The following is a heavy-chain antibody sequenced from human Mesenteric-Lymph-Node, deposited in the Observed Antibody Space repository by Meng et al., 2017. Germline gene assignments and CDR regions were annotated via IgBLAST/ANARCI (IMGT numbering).Heavy chain of an antibody. D-gene: IGHD4-17*01. CDR1: GFTFSSYW. CDR2: IKQDGSEK. CDR3: ARDRVGDYPNPTPDYYFVY. V-gene: IGHV3-7*01. J-gene: IGHJ4*02. Sequence: GESLKISCAASGFTFSSYWMSWVRQAPGKGLEWVANIKQDGSEKYYVDSVKGRSTISRDHAKNSLYLLMNSLGAENTAVYYCARDRVGDYPNPTPDYYFVYWGQGTRVTGAS.